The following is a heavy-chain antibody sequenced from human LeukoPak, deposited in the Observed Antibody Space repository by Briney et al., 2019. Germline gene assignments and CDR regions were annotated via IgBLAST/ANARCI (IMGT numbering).Heavy chain of an antibody. Sequence: SETLSLTCAVYGGSFSGYYWSWIRQPPGKGLEWIGEINHSGSTNYNPSLKSRVTISVDTSKNQFSLKLSSVTAADTAVYYCARDNYGDLSGAFDIWGQGTMVTVSS. CDR1: GGSFSGYY. CDR3: ARDNYGDLSGAFDI. J-gene: IGHJ3*02. V-gene: IGHV4-34*01. CDR2: INHSGST. D-gene: IGHD4-17*01.